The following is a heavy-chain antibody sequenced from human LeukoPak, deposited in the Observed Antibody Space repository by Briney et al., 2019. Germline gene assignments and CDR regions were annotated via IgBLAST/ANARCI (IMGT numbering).Heavy chain of an antibody. CDR3: ARVDTAMVHFDY. CDR2: IYYSGST. CDR1: GGSISSSSYY. V-gene: IGHV4-39*07. J-gene: IGHJ4*02. D-gene: IGHD5-18*01. Sequence: PSETLSLTCTVSGGSISSSSYYWGWIRQPPGKGLECIGSIYYSGSTYYNPSLKSRVTISVDTSKNQFSLKLSSVTAADTAVYYCARVDTAMVHFDYWGQGTLVTVS.